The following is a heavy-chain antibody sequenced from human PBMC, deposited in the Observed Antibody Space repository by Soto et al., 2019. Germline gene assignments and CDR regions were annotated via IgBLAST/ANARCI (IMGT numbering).Heavy chain of an antibody. CDR1: GFTVSSYA. D-gene: IGHD4-17*01. V-gene: IGHV3-23*01. J-gene: IGHJ6*03. Sequence: EVQLLESGGGLVQPGGSLRLSCAASGFTVSSYAMSWVRQAPGKGLEWVSVISGSGSTYSADSVKGRFTISRDSSKNTVYLHMNSLRAEDTAVYYCARALRFTVTTGYYMDVWGRGTTVTVSS. CDR2: ISGSGST. CDR3: ARALRFTVTTGYYMDV.